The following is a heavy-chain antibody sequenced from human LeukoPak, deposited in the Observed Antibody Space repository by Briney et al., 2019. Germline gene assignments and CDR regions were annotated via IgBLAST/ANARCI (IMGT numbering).Heavy chain of an antibody. J-gene: IGHJ6*03. V-gene: IGHV3-21*01. CDR1: GFTFITYI. CDR2: ISTSSSYI. CDR3: AKGGGYEAQYYYYYLDV. Sequence: GGSLRLSCAASGFTFITYIMNWVRQAPGKGLEGVSSISTSSSYIYYADSVKCRFTISRDNAKNSLFLQMDSLRADDTAVYYCAKGGGYEAQYYYYYLDVWGKGTTVTISS. D-gene: IGHD5-12*01.